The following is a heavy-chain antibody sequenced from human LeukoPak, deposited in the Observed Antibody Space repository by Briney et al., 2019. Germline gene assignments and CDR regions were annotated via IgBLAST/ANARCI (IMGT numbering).Heavy chain of an antibody. V-gene: IGHV4-34*01. Sequence: SETLSLTCAVYGGSFSGYYWNWIRQPPGKGLEWIGEINHGGSTNYNPSLKSRVTISVDTSKNQFSLKLSSVTAADTAVYYCARGRYYDFWSGRHDAFDIWGQGTMVTVSS. CDR3: ARGRYYDFWSGRHDAFDI. D-gene: IGHD3-3*01. CDR2: INHGGST. CDR1: GGSFSGYY. J-gene: IGHJ3*02.